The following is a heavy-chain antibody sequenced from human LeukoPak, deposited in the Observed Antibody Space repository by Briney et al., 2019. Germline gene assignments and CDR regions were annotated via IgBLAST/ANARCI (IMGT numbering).Heavy chain of an antibody. CDR2: IKSKTDGGTT. CDR3: TTDGLFVSGHDYNTNIDY. Sequence: GGSLRLSCAASGFTFSNAWMSWVRQAPGKGLEWVGRIKSKTDGGTTDFAAPVKGRFTISRDDSKNMLYLQMNSLKTEDTAVYYCTTDGLFVSGHDYNTNIDYWGQGTLVTVSS. V-gene: IGHV3-15*01. CDR1: GFTFSNAW. D-gene: IGHD5-24*01. J-gene: IGHJ4*02.